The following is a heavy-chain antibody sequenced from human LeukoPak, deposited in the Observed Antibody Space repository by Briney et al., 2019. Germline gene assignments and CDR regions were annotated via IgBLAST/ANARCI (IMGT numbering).Heavy chain of an antibody. J-gene: IGHJ6*04. CDR1: GGSFSGYY. CDR3: ARGMARGKRQVPPGGWNV. Sequence: PSETLSLTCAVYGGSFSGYYWSWIRQPPGKGLEWIGEINHSGSTNYNPSLKSRVTISVDTSKNQFSLKLSSVTAADTAVYYCARGMARGKRQVPPGGWNVWGKGTTVTVSS. CDR2: INHSGST. D-gene: IGHD5-24*01. V-gene: IGHV4-34*01.